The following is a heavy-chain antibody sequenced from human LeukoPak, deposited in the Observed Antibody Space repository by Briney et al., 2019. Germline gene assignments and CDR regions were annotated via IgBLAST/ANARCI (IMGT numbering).Heavy chain of an antibody. Sequence: ASVKVSCKVSGYTLTELSMHWVRQAPGKGLEWMGGFDPEDGETIYAQKFQGRVTMTEDTSTDTAYMELSSLRSEDTAVYYCATVGDIVVVPAARSKVRDNWFDPWGQGTLVTVSS. J-gene: IGHJ5*02. CDR2: FDPEDGET. CDR1: GYTLTELS. V-gene: IGHV1-24*01. D-gene: IGHD2-2*01. CDR3: ATVGDIVVVPAARSKVRDNWFDP.